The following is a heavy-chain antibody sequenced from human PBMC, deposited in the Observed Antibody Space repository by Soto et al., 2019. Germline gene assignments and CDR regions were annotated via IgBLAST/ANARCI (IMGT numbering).Heavy chain of an antibody. CDR1: GFTFSNAW. Sequence: EVQLVESGGGLVKPGGSLRLSCAASGFTFSNAWMSWVRQAPGKGLEWVGRVKSKTDGGTTDYAAPVKGRFTISRDDSKNTLYLQMNSLKTEDTAVYYCTTALTTVTRGGNYWGQGTLVTVSS. CDR2: VKSKTDGGTT. D-gene: IGHD4-17*01. CDR3: TTALTTVTRGGNY. J-gene: IGHJ4*02. V-gene: IGHV3-15*01.